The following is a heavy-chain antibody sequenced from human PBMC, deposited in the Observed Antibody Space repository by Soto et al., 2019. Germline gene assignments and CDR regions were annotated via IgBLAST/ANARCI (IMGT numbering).Heavy chain of an antibody. V-gene: IGHV4-59*08. J-gene: IGHJ6*03. CDR1: GGSISSYY. CDR2: IYYSGST. D-gene: IGHD2-2*01. CDR3: ARRRIVGVPESRCYYYYMDF. Sequence: SETLSLTCTVSGGSISSYYWSWIRQPPGKGLEWIGYIYYSGSTNYNPSLKSRVTISVDTSKNQFSLKLSSVAAADTAVYYCARRRIVGVPESRCYYYYMDFWGKGTTVTVSS.